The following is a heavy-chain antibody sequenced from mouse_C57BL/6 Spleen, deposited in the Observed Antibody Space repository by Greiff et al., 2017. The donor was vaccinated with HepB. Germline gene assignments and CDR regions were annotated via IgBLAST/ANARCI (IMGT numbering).Heavy chain of an antibody. D-gene: IGHD2-1*01. V-gene: IGHV3-6*01. Sequence: EVKLEESGPGLVKPSQSLSLTCSVTGYSITSGYYWNWIRQFPGNKLEWMGYISYDGINNYNPSLKNRISITRDTSKNQFFLKLNSVTTEDTATYYCARVIYGNFFDYWGQGTTLTVSS. CDR3: ARVIYGNFFDY. CDR2: ISYDGIN. CDR1: GYSITSGYY. J-gene: IGHJ2*01.